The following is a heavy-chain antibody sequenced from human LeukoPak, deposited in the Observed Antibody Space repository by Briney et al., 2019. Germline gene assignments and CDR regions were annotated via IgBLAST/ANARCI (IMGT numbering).Heavy chain of an antibody. J-gene: IGHJ4*02. D-gene: IGHD2-15*01. CDR3: AIGPYCSGGSCYPPSY. CDR2: INSDGSST. V-gene: IGHV3-74*01. CDR1: GFTFSSYW. Sequence: GGSLRLSCAASGFTFSSYWMHWVRQAPGKGLVWVSRINSDGSSTSYADSVKGRFTISRDNAKNTLYLQMNSLRAEDTAVYYCAIGPYCSGGSCYPPSYWGQGALVTVSS.